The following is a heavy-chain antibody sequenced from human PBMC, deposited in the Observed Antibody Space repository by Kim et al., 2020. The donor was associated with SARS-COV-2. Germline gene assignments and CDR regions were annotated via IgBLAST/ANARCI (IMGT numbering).Heavy chain of an antibody. CDR3: ARDAGGYYDFWSGYYPIEYFQH. CDR2: MNPNSGNT. J-gene: IGHJ1*01. Sequence: ASVKVSCKASGYTFTSYDINWVRQATGQGLEWMGWMNPNSGNTGYAQKFQGRVTMTRNTSISTAYMELSSLRSEDTAVYYCARDAGGYYDFWSGYYPIEYFQHWGQGTLVTVSS. D-gene: IGHD3-3*01. V-gene: IGHV1-8*01. CDR1: GYTFTSYD.